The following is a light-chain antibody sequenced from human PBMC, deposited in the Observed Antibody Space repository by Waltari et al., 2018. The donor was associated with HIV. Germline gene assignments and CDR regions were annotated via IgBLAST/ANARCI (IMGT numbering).Light chain of an antibody. CDR1: KLGSKI. CDR3: RAWDTSAYVL. CDR2: QDG. J-gene: IGLJ2*01. Sequence: SYELTQPPSVSVSPGQTATIPCPGDKLGSKIVWWYKQRPGQPPAVVIFQDGTRPSGISERISGANSGNKATLTIRGTQAIDEADYYCRAWDTSAYVLFGGGTKLTVL. V-gene: IGLV3-1*01.